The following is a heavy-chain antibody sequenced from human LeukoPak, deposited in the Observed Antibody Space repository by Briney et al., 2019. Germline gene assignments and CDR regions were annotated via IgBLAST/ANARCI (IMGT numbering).Heavy chain of an antibody. J-gene: IGHJ4*02. Sequence: GGTLRLSCAASGFTFSSYGMSWVRQAPGKGLEWVSAISGSGGSTYYADSVKGRFTISRDNAKNSLYLQMNSMRAEDTAVYYCARDRYYYDSSGLITGWGQGTLVTVSS. D-gene: IGHD3-22*01. CDR1: GFTFSSYG. V-gene: IGHV3-23*01. CDR2: ISGSGGST. CDR3: ARDRYYYDSSGLITG.